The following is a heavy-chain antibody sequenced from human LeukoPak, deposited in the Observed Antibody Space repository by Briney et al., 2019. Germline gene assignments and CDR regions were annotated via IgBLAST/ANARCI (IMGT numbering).Heavy chain of an antibody. J-gene: IGHJ6*02. D-gene: IGHD6-13*01. CDR2: INPSGGST. CDR1: GYTFTSYY. CDR3: ARDNRYSSSWYVYYGMDV. V-gene: IGHV1-46*01. Sequence: ASVKVSCKASGYTFTSYYMHWVRPAPGQGLAWMGIINPSGGSTSYAQKFQGRVTMTRDTSTSTVYMELSSLRSEDTAVYYCARDNRYSSSWYVYYGMDVWGQGTTVTVSS.